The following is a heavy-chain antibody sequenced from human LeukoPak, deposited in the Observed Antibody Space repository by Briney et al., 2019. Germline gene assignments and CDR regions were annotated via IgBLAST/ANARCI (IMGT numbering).Heavy chain of an antibody. D-gene: IGHD5-12*01. V-gene: IGHV3-30*04. CDR1: GFTFNNYA. J-gene: IGHJ6*03. Sequence: GGSLRLSCAASGFTFNNYAIHWVRQAPGKGLEWVAVISSDGSNKYYADSVKGRFTISRDNSKNTLYLQMNSLRAEDTAVYYCARVATGQYYYYYMDVWGKGTTVTISS. CDR2: ISSDGSNK. CDR3: ARVATGQYYYYYMDV.